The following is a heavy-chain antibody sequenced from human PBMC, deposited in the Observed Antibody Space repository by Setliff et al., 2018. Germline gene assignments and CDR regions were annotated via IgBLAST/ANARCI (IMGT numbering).Heavy chain of an antibody. CDR1: GGSISSYY. V-gene: IGHV4-59*08. D-gene: IGHD4-17*01. CDR2: IYYSGST. Sequence: KPSETLSLTCTVSGGSISSYYWSWIRQPPGKGLEWIGYIYYSGSTNYNPSLKSRVTISVDTSKNQFSLKLSSVTAADTAVYYCARRDGDFDYWGQGTLVTVSS. J-gene: IGHJ4*02. CDR3: ARRDGDFDY.